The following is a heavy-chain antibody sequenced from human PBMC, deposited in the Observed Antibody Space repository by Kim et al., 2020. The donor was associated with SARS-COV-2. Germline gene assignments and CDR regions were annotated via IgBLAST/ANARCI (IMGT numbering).Heavy chain of an antibody. CDR3: AKDIRAYEGVGAFDI. CDR1: GFTFSSYA. Sequence: GGSLRLSCAASGFTFSSYAMHWVRQAPGKGLEWVAVIWYDGSNKYYADSVKGRFTISRDNSKNTLYLQMNSLRAEDTAVYYCAKDIRAYEGVGAFDIWGQGTMVTVSS. J-gene: IGHJ3*02. CDR2: IWYDGSNK. V-gene: IGHV3-33*06. D-gene: IGHD1-26*01.